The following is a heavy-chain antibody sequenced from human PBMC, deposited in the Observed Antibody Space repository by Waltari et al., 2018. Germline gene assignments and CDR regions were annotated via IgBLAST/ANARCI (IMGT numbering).Heavy chain of an antibody. CDR2: ISGSGGNT. D-gene: IGHD6-19*01. CDR3: AKDPAGTYYFEY. V-gene: IGHV3-23*01. CDR1: EFTFSSYA. Sequence: EVQLLESGGGLVQPGGSLRLSCAASEFTFSSYARNWVRQAPGKGLEWVSTISGSGGNTYYADSVKGRFTISRDNSKNTLYLQMNSLRAEDTAVYYCAKDPAGTYYFEYWGQGTLVTVSS. J-gene: IGHJ4*02.